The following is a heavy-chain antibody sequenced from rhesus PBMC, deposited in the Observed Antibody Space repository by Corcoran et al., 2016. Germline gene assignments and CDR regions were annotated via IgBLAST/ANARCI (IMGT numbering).Heavy chain of an antibody. Sequence: EVQLVESGGGLVQPGGSMRLSCGVSGFTFITFGFHWVLQAPGNGLVWVAIISSDGTNNYYAVSVKDRFTVSRDNSKIVLYLQMNNLKLGDTAVYYCTTFHYWGRGVLVTVSS. CDR1: GFTFITFG. J-gene: IGHJ4*01. CDR2: ISSDGTNN. CDR3: TTFHY. V-gene: IGHV3-54*02.